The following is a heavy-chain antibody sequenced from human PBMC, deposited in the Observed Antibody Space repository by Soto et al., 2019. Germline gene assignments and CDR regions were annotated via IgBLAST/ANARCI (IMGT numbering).Heavy chain of an antibody. CDR3: AREGVRGMDV. V-gene: IGHV1-18*01. D-gene: IGHD3-16*01. CDR1: GYTLTNYG. CDR2: ISGHNGNT. J-gene: IGHJ6*02. Sequence: ASVKVSCKVSGYTLTNYGLSWVRQAPGQGLEWMGWISGHNGNTKYAQKLQGRVTMTRNTSISTAYMELSSLRSEDTAVYYCAREGVRGMDVWGQGTTVTVSS.